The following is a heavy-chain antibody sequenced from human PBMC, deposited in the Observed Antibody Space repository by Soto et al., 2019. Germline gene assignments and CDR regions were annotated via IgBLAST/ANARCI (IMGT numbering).Heavy chain of an antibody. V-gene: IGHV4-31*03. J-gene: IGHJ6*03. Sequence: SETLSLTCTVSGGSISSGGYYWSWIRQHPGKGLEWIGYIYYSGSTYYNPSLKSRVTISVDTSKNQFSLKLSSVTAADTAAYYCARLVLDSTYYYYFLAFWGKGSTVTGAS. CDR2: IYYSGST. CDR3: ARLVLDSTYYYYFLAF. D-gene: IGHD3-3*01. CDR1: GGSISSGGYY.